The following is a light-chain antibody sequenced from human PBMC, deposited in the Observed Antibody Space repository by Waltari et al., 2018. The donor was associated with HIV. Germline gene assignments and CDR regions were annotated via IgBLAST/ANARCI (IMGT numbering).Light chain of an antibody. CDR1: QDISKY. CDR3: LQYDNLPFT. Sequence: DIQLTQSPSPLSASIGDRVTLTCQASQDISKYLHWYQQKPGKAPKVRIYDASNLQTGAPSRFSGSGSGTDFSFTIISLLPEDIATYYCLQYDNLPFTFGPGTKVDIK. J-gene: IGKJ3*01. CDR2: DAS. V-gene: IGKV1-33*01.